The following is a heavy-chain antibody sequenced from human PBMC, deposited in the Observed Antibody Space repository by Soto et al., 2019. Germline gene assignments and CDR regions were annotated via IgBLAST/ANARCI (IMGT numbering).Heavy chain of an antibody. CDR1: GYTFTSYA. J-gene: IGHJ4*02. CDR2: INAGNGDT. D-gene: IGHD6-19*01. V-gene: IGHV1-3*01. CDR3: ARDNSGHDY. Sequence: QVQLVQSGAEVKKPGASVKVSCRSSGYTFTSYALHWVRQAPGQRLEWMGWINAGNGDTKYSQKFQGRVTITRDTSANTSYMELSSLRSEDTAVYYCARDNSGHDYWGQGTLVTVSS.